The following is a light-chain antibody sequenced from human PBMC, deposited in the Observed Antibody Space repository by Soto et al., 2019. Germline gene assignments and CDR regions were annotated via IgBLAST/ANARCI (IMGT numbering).Light chain of an antibody. V-gene: IGKV3-20*01. CDR1: RSVSIY. CDR3: QQYGNSPRT. J-gene: IGKJ1*01. CDR2: EAS. Sequence: EILLTQSPATVSLSPGERATLSCRASRSVSIYVAWYQQKPGQAPRLLIYEASNRASDIPDRFSGSGSETYFTLTISRLEPQASEVYFCQQYGNSPRTFGQGTKVDIK.